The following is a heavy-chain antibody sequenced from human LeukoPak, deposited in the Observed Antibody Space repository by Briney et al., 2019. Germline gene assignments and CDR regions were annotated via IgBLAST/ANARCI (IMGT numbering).Heavy chain of an antibody. CDR1: GGTFSSYA. CDR3: ARGGLLGYCSSTSCYAVDNWFDP. CDR2: IIPIFGTA. V-gene: IGHV1-69*06. D-gene: IGHD2-2*01. J-gene: IGHJ5*02. Sequence: SVKVSCKASGGTFSSYAISWVRQAPGQGLEWMGGIIPIFGTANYAQKFQGRVTITADKSTSTAYMELSSLRSEDTAVYYCARGGLLGYCSSTSCYAVDNWFDPWGQGTLVTVSS.